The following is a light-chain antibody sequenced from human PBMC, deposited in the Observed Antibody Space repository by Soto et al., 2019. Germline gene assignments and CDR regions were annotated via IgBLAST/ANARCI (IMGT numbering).Light chain of an antibody. CDR3: QQFHSFPLT. CDR1: QSITIW. J-gene: IGKJ5*01. Sequence: DIQMTQSPSTLSASAGDRVTITCRASQSITIWLAWYQQKPGKAPKLLIYDASTLESGVPSRFSGSGSGTEFTLTISSLQPDDFATYYCQQFHSFPLTFGQGTRLEI. V-gene: IGKV1-5*01. CDR2: DAS.